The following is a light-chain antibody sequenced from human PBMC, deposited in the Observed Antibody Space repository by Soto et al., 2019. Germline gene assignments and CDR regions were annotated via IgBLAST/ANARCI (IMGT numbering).Light chain of an antibody. CDR2: DAS. CDR1: QGISTY. Sequence: DIQLTQSPSLLSASVGDRVTITCRASQGISTYLAWYQQKPGKAPKLLIYDASTLERGVPSRFSSSGSGTEFALTISSPQPEDFATYYCQQLNGYLARPFGGGTTVEIK. V-gene: IGKV1-9*01. J-gene: IGKJ4*01. CDR3: QQLNGYLARP.